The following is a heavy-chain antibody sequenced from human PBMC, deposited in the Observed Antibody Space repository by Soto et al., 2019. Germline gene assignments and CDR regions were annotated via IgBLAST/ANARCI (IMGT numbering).Heavy chain of an antibody. CDR3: AGLITSAYCSSTSCQIPAHLFQDDY. CDR1: GFTFSDYY. CDR2: ISSSGSTI. J-gene: IGHJ4*02. Sequence: GGSLRLSCAASGFTFSDYYMSWIRQAPGKGLEWVSYISSSGSTIYYADSVKGRFTISRDNAKNSLYLQMNSLRAEDTAVYYCAGLITSAYCSSTSCQIPAHLFQDDYWGQGTLVTVSS. D-gene: IGHD2-2*01. V-gene: IGHV3-11*01.